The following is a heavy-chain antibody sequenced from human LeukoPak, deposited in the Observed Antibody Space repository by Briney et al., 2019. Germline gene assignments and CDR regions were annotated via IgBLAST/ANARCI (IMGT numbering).Heavy chain of an antibody. CDR3: ARGGGIAAQDY. CDR2: INHSGRT. Sequence: SETLSLTCAVYGGSFSGHYWSWIRQPPGKGLEWMGEINHSGRTNYNPSLKSRVTISVATSKNQFSLKLSSVTAADTAVYYCARGGGIAAQDYWGQGTLVTVSS. CDR1: GGSFSGHY. J-gene: IGHJ4*02. D-gene: IGHD6-6*01. V-gene: IGHV4-34*01.